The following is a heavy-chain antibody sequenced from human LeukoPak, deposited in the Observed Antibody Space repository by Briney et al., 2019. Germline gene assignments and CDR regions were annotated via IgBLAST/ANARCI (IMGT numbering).Heavy chain of an antibody. V-gene: IGHV4-38-2*02. CDR3: AREGSGYFHYMDV. Sequence: SETLSLTCTVSGYSISSGYYWGWIRQPPGKGLEWIGSIYHSGNTYYNPSLKSRVTISVDTSKNQFSLKLSSVTAADTAVYYCAREGSGYFHYMDVWGKGTTVTVSS. CDR1: GYSISSGYY. CDR2: IYHSGNT. J-gene: IGHJ6*03. D-gene: IGHD3-22*01.